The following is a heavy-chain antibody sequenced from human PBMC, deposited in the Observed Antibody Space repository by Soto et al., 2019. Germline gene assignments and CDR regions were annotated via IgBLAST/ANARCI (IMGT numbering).Heavy chain of an antibody. J-gene: IGHJ5*02. CDR2: IIPIFGTA. D-gene: IGHD2-21*02. CDR3: ARGANIAYCGGDCCSSFLDWFDP. Sequence: SVKVSCKASGGTFSSYAISWVRQAPGQGLEWMGGIIPIFGTANYAQKFQGRVTITADKSTSTAYMELSSLRSEDTAVYYCARGANIAYCGGDCCSSFLDWFDPWGQGTLVTVSS. CDR1: GGTFSSYA. V-gene: IGHV1-69*06.